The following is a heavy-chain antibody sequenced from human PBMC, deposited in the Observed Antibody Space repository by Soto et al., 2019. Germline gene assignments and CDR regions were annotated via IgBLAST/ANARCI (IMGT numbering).Heavy chain of an antibody. V-gene: IGHV4-34*01. CDR1: GGSFCGYY. CDR2: INDRGSI. CDR3: ARESHDILTGPPWVWYFDL. J-gene: IGHJ2*01. Sequence: QVQLQQWGAGPLRPLETLSLTCGVSGGSFCGYYWAWIRQSPGQGLEWIGEINDRGSINYNPSLKRRVSISVDTSKNHYSLNLRSVTAADTAVYYCARESHDILTGPPWVWYFDLWGRGTLVTVSS. D-gene: IGHD3-9*01.